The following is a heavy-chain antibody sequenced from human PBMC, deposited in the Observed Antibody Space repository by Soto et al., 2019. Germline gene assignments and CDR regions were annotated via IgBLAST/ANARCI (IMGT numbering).Heavy chain of an antibody. CDR2: INHSGST. J-gene: IGHJ5*02. CDR1: GGSFSGYY. D-gene: IGHD6-19*01. V-gene: IGHV4-34*01. Sequence: PSETLSLTCAVYGGSFSGYYWSWIRQPPGKGLEWIGEINHSGSTNYNPSLKSRVTISVDTSKNQFSLKLSSVTAADTVVYYCARGYSSGWYNWFDPWGQGTLVTVSS. CDR3: ARGYSSGWYNWFDP.